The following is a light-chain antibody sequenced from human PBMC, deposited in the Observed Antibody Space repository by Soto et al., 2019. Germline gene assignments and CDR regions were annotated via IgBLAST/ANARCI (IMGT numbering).Light chain of an antibody. V-gene: IGKV3-20*01. Sequence: EIEFAHYPGTLSLYTRERPTLSCPHSQSVSNNYLAWYQQKPGQAPRLLIYGASNRATGIPDRFSGSGSGTDFTLTISRLETEDFAVHSCQQYGSSGTFGQGTKVDI. J-gene: IGKJ1*01. CDR2: GAS. CDR1: QSVSNNY. CDR3: QQYGSSGT.